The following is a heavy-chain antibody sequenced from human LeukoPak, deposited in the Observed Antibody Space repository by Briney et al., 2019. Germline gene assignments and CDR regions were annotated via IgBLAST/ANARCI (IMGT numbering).Heavy chain of an antibody. J-gene: IGHJ4*02. CDR3: AHRGGYCSGGSCYYFDY. D-gene: IGHD2-15*01. CDR1: GGSISSSSYY. Sequence: PSETLSLTCTVSGGSISSSSYYWGWIRQPPGKGLEWIGGIYYSGSTYYNPSLKSRVTISVDTSKNQFSLKLSSVTAADTAVYYCAHRGGYCSGGSCYYFDYWGQGTLVTVSS. CDR2: IYYSGST. V-gene: IGHV4-39*01.